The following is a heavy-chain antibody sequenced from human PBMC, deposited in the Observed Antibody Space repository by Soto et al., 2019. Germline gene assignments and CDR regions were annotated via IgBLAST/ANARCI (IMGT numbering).Heavy chain of an antibody. CDR1: GFTFSSYG. V-gene: IGHV3-30*03. Sequence: GGSLRLSCAASGFTFSSYGMHWVRQAPGKGLEWLAVISYDGSNKYYADSVKGRFTISRDNSKNTLYLQMNSLRAEDTAVYYCAILSSGAVTTKRDRFYGMDVWGQGTTVTVSS. J-gene: IGHJ6*02. CDR2: ISYDGSNK. D-gene: IGHD4-17*01. CDR3: AILSSGAVTTKRDRFYGMDV.